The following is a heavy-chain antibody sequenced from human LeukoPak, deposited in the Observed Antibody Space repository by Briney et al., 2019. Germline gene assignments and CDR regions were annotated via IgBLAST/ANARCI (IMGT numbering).Heavy chain of an antibody. D-gene: IGHD6-19*01. V-gene: IGHV3-23*01. CDR1: GFTFSSYA. Sequence: GGSLRLSCAASGFTFSSYAMSWVRQAPGKGLEWVPAISGSGGSTYYADSVKGRFTISRDNSKNTLYLQMNGLRAEDTAVYYCAKQPLSQYSSGWYPEYFQHWGQGTLVTVSS. CDR3: AKQPLSQYSSGWYPEYFQH. CDR2: ISGSGGST. J-gene: IGHJ1*01.